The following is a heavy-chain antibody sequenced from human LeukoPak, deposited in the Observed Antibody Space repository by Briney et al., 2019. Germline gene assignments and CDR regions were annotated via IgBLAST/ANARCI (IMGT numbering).Heavy chain of an antibody. J-gene: IGHJ4*02. V-gene: IGHV3-74*01. CDR3: ARASYYYGSGSLGY. D-gene: IGHD3-10*01. CDR1: GFTFSRYW. CDR2: INSDGSNT. Sequence: GGSLRLSCAASGFTFSRYWMHWVRQAPGKGLVWVSHINSDGSNTSYADSVKGRFTISRDNAKNTLYLQMNSLRAEDTAVYYCARASYYYGSGSLGYWGQGTLVTVSS.